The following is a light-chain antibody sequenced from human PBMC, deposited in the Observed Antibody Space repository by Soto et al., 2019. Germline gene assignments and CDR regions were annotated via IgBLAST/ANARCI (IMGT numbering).Light chain of an antibody. Sequence: QSALTQPASVSGSPGQSITISCTGTSSDVGGYNYVSWYQQHPGKAPKLMIYDASNRPSGVSNRFSGSKSGNTASLTISGLQAEDEADYYCSSYTSTYVVFGGGTKVTVL. CDR2: DAS. J-gene: IGLJ2*01. CDR3: SSYTSTYVV. CDR1: SSDVGGYNY. V-gene: IGLV2-14*01.